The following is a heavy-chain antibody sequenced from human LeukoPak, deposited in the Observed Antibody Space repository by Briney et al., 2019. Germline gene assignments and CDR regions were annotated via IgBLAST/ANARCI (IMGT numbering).Heavy chain of an antibody. CDR2: IHYDGKI. V-gene: IGHV3-53*01. Sequence: GSLLLSCAASGFSVSGKFMSWVRQAPGKGLEWVSIIHYDGKIRYAGSVGGRFTIYRDDSENTLFLQMNSLRVDDTAVYFCASGDGYLQPYWGQGTLVTVSS. CDR1: GFSVSGKF. J-gene: IGHJ4*02. CDR3: ASGDGYLQPY. D-gene: IGHD2-21*01.